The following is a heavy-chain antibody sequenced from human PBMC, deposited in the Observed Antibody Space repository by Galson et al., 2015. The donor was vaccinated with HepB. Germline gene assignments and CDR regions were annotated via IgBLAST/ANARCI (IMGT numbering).Heavy chain of an antibody. D-gene: IGHD2-2*01. CDR1: GYTFTSYG. V-gene: IGHV1-18*01. CDR3: ARTIVVVPAAKGYYYYMDV. Sequence: SVKVSCKASGYTFTSYGISWVRQAPGQGLEWMGWISAYNGNTNYAQKLQGRVTMTTDTSTSTAYMELRSLRSDDTAVYYCARTIVVVPAAKGYYYYMDVWGKGTTVTVSS. J-gene: IGHJ6*03. CDR2: ISAYNGNT.